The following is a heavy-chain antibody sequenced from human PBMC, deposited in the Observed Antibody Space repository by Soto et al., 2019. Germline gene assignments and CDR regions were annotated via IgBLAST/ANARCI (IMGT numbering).Heavy chain of an antibody. CDR1: GFTFSNSW. Sequence: GGSLRLSCEGSGFTFSNSWMTWVRQALGKGLEWVANINQDGSENYYVDSVKGRFTISRDNAKNSLYLQMNSLRAEDTAVYYCVRDQWLADYWGQGTLVTVSS. V-gene: IGHV3-7*01. D-gene: IGHD6-19*01. CDR3: VRDQWLADY. J-gene: IGHJ4*02. CDR2: INQDGSEN.